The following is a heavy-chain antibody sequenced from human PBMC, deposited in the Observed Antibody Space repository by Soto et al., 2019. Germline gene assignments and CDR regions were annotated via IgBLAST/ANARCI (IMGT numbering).Heavy chain of an antibody. V-gene: IGHV3-33*01. CDR2: IWYDGSNK. Sequence: QVQLVESGGGVVQPGRSLRLSCAASGFTFSSYGMHWVRQAPGKGLEWVAVIWYDGSNKYYADSVKGRFTISRDNSKNTLYLQMNSLRAEDKVVYYCAREIIVVPAAMGDAFDIWGQGTMVTVSS. CDR1: GFTFSSYG. D-gene: IGHD2-2*01. J-gene: IGHJ3*02. CDR3: AREIIVVPAAMGDAFDI.